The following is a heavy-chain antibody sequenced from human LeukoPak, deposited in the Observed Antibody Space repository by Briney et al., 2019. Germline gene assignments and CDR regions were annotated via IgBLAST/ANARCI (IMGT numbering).Heavy chain of an antibody. CDR2: IKSDGSST. CDR1: GCTFSNYW. J-gene: IGHJ4*02. D-gene: IGHD6-13*01. V-gene: IGHV3-74*01. Sequence: PGGSLRLSCAASGCTFSNYWMHWVRRAPGKGPVWVSRIKSDGSSTRFADSVQGRFTISRDNGKNTVYLQMNSLRAEDTAVYYCARGGDTSNWYPGYFDYWGQGALVTVSS. CDR3: ARGGDTSNWYPGYFDY.